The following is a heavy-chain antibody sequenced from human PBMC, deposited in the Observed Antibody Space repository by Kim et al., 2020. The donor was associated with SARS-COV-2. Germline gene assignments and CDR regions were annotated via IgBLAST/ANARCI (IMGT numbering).Heavy chain of an antibody. CDR3: ARDSSSSLTNDY. J-gene: IGHJ4*02. Sequence: SYAQKFQGRVTMTRDTSTSTVYMELSSLRSEDTAVYYCARDSSSSLTNDYWGQGTLVTVSS. D-gene: IGHD6-6*01. V-gene: IGHV1-46*01.